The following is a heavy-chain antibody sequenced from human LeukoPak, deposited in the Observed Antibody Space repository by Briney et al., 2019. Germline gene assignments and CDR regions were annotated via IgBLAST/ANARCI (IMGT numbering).Heavy chain of an antibody. CDR3: ARYTGGSYYGSNWFDP. CDR1: GGSISSSSYY. J-gene: IGHJ5*02. D-gene: IGHD1-26*01. V-gene: IGHV4-39*01. Sequence: SETLSLTCTVSGGSISSSSYYWGWIRQPPGKGLEWIGSIYYSGSTYYNPSLKSRVTISVDTSKNQFSLKLSSVTAADTAVYYCARYTGGSYYGSNWFDPWGQGTLVTVSS. CDR2: IYYSGST.